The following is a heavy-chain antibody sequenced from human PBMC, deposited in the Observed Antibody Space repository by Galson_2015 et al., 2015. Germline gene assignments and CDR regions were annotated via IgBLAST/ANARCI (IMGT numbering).Heavy chain of an antibody. V-gene: IGHV3-30-3*01. CDR2: ISYDGSNK. D-gene: IGHD4-17*01. Sequence: SLRLSCAASGFTFSSYAMHWVRQAPGKGLEWVAVISYDGSNKYYADSVKGRFTISRDNSKNTLYLQMNSLRAEDTAVYYCAREIDYGDVKWFDPWGQGTLVTVSS. J-gene: IGHJ5*02. CDR1: GFTFSSYA. CDR3: AREIDYGDVKWFDP.